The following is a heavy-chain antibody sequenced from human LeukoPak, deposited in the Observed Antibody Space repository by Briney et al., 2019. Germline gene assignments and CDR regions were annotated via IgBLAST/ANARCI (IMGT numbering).Heavy chain of an antibody. D-gene: IGHD6-13*01. Sequence: PGGSLRLSCAASGFTFSSYAMDWVRQAPGKGLEWVSSISGSGGTTYYADSVKGRFTISRDNSKNTLYLQMNSLRADDTAVYYCAKAGHSSSWYLFDIWGQGTMVTVSS. V-gene: IGHV3-23*01. CDR1: GFTFSSYA. J-gene: IGHJ3*02. CDR2: ISGSGGTT. CDR3: AKAGHSSSWYLFDI.